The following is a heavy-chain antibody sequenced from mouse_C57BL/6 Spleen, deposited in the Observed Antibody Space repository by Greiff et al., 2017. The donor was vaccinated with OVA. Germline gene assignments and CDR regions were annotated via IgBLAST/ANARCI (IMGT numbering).Heavy chain of an antibody. CDR2: INPNNGGT. CDR3: ARTGYGNTAWFAY. CDR1: GYTFTDYY. J-gene: IGHJ3*01. V-gene: IGHV1-26*01. D-gene: IGHD2-1*01. Sequence: EVQLQQSGPELVKPGASVKISCKASGYTFTDYYMNWVKQSHGQSLEWIGDINPNNGGTSYNQKFKGKATLTVDKSSSTAYMELRSLTSEDSAVYYCARTGYGNTAWFAYWGQGTLVTVSA.